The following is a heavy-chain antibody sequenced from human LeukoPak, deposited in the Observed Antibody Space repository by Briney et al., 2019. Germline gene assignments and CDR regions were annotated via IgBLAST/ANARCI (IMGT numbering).Heavy chain of an antibody. CDR3: AREGGTYRPLDY. D-gene: IGHD1-1*01. J-gene: IGHJ4*02. V-gene: IGHV4-4*02. CDR1: AASLTITSC. CDR2: VNLQGST. Sequence: SETLSLTCVVSAASLTITSCWTWVRQPPGKGLEWIGEVNLQGSTNYNPSLMGRVAISVDTSENHISLQLTPVLAADAAVYYSAREGGTYRPLDYWGQGTLVTVSS.